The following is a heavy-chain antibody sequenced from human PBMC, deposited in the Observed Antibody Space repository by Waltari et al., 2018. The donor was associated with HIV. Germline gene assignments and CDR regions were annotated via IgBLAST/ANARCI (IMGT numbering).Heavy chain of an antibody. CDR1: GGTFSSYA. D-gene: IGHD3-3*01. CDR3: ASWEGDFWSGYSPSYYYYGMDV. V-gene: IGHV1-69*04. J-gene: IGHJ6*02. Sequence: QVQLVQSGAEVKKPGSSVKVSCKASGGTFSSYAISWVRQAPGQGLEWMGRIIPILGIANYAQKFQGRVTITADKSTSTAYMELSSLRSEDTAVYYCASWEGDFWSGYSPSYYYYGMDVWGQGTTVTVSS. CDR2: IIPILGIA.